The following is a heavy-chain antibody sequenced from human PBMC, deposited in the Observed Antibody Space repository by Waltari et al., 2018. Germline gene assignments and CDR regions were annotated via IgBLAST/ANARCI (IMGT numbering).Heavy chain of an antibody. D-gene: IGHD1-26*01. Sequence: QVQLQESGPGLVKPSETLSLTCTVSGGSISSYSWSWIRQPPGKGLEWIGYIYTSGSTNYNPSLKSRVTISVDTSKNQFSLKLSSVTAADTAVYYCARVSGYYYYYYMDVWGKGTTVTVSS. J-gene: IGHJ6*03. CDR1: GGSISSYS. CDR3: ARVSGYYYYYYMDV. CDR2: IYTSGST. V-gene: IGHV4-4*09.